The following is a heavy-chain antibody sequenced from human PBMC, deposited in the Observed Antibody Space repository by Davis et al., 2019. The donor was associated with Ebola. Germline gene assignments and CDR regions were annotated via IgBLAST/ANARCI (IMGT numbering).Heavy chain of an antibody. Sequence: GESLKISCKGSGYSFTTYWIGWVRQIPGKGLEWMGIIYPGDSDTTYSPSFQGQVTISADKSTNTAYLQWDSLKASGTATYYCARHRGWEYRTPSYYYYEMDVWGQGTTVTVSS. CDR1: GYSFTTYW. J-gene: IGHJ6*02. D-gene: IGHD2/OR15-2a*01. V-gene: IGHV5-51*01. CDR2: IYPGDSDT. CDR3: ARHRGWEYRTPSYYYYEMDV.